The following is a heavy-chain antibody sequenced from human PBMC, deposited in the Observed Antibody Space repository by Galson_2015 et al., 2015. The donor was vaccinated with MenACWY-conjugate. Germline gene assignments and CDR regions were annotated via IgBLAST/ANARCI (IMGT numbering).Heavy chain of an antibody. CDR1: SFPFRQYA. CDR3: TKDVYMVV. V-gene: IGHV3-23*01. Sequence: SLRLSCAESSFPFRQYALCWVRQAPVTGLEWVAIVSHSGAATPYIDSVKGRFTISRDNSKNTLYLPMSRLSAEATALSDCTKDVYMVVCGKGTTVSVSS. J-gene: IGHJ6*03. CDR2: VSHSGAAT.